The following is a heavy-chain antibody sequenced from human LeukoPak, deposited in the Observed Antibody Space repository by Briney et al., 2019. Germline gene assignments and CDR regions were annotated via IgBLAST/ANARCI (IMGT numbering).Heavy chain of an antibody. CDR3: ARGTTYYYDSSGYYLGTPVGY. CDR2: INPSGGST. D-gene: IGHD3-22*01. Sequence: ASVKVSCKASGYTFTGYYMHRVRQAPGQGLEWMGIINPSGGSTSYAQKFQGRVTMTRDTSTSTVYMELSSLRSEDTAVYYCARGTTYYYDSSGYYLGTPVGYWGQRTLVTVSS. CDR1: GYTFTGYY. V-gene: IGHV1-46*01. J-gene: IGHJ4*02.